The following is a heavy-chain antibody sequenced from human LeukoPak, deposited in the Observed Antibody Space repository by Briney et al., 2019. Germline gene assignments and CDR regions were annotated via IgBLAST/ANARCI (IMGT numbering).Heavy chain of an antibody. CDR3: ASVRTSFLGFDP. V-gene: IGHV4-38-2*01. CDR1: GYSISSGYY. J-gene: IGHJ5*02. Sequence: SSETLSLTCAVSGYSISSGYYWGWIRQPPGKGLEWIGGIYHSGSTYYNPSLKSRVTISVDTSKNQFSLKLSSVTAADTAVYYCASVRTSFLGFDPWGQGTLVTVSS. CDR2: IYHSGST. D-gene: IGHD2-2*01.